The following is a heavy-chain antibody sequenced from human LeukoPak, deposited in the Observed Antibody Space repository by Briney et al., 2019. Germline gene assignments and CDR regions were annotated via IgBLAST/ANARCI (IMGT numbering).Heavy chain of an antibody. J-gene: IGHJ5*02. Sequence: SETLSLTCAVYGGSFSGYSWSWIRQPPGKGLGWIGEINHSGSSNYNPSLKSRVTISVDTSKSQFSLKLTSLTAADAAVYYCARRPNWGSGHGFDPWGQGTLVTVSS. CDR2: INHSGSS. CDR3: ARRPNWGSGHGFDP. CDR1: GGSFSGYS. V-gene: IGHV4-34*01. D-gene: IGHD6-25*01.